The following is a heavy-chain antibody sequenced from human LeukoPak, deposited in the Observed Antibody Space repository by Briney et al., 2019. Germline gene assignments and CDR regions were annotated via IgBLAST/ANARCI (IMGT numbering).Heavy chain of an antibody. Sequence: ASVKVSCKASGYTFTGYYMHWVRQAPGQGLEWMGWINPNSGGTNYAQKFQGRVTMTRDTSISTAYMELSRLRSDDTAVYYCARHRSGIAAAGSDWGQGTLATVSS. D-gene: IGHD6-13*01. CDR3: ARHRSGIAAAGSD. V-gene: IGHV1-2*02. J-gene: IGHJ4*02. CDR1: GYTFTGYY. CDR2: INPNSGGT.